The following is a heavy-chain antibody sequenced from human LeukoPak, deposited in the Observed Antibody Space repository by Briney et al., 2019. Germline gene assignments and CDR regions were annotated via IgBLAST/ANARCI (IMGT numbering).Heavy chain of an antibody. CDR2: ITRSSNYI. Sequence: GGSLTLSCVASGFTFSSYSINWVRQAPGKGLEWVSSITRSSNYINYADSVKGRFTISRDNSKSSLYLQMNSLRPEDTAVYYCAKDQSAIRFDCWGQGTLVTVSS. CDR1: GFTFSSYS. CDR3: AKDQSAIRFDC. V-gene: IGHV3-21*01. J-gene: IGHJ4*02. D-gene: IGHD2-2*02.